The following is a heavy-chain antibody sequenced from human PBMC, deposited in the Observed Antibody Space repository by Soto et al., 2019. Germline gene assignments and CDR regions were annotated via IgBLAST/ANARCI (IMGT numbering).Heavy chain of an antibody. J-gene: IGHJ4*02. V-gene: IGHV1-18*01. Sequence: ASVKVSCKASGYTFTSYGIXWVRQAPGQGLEWMGWISAYNGNTNYAQKLQGRVTMTTDTSTSTAYMELRSLRSDDTAVYYCARDRARFYYDSSGDFDYWGQGTLVTVSS. CDR3: ARDRARFYYDSSGDFDY. CDR1: GYTFTSYG. D-gene: IGHD3-22*01. CDR2: ISAYNGNT.